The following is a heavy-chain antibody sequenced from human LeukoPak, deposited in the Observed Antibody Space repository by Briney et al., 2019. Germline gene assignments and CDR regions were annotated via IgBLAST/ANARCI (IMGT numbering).Heavy chain of an antibody. D-gene: IGHD1-14*01. CDR1: GYSFTNYW. CDR3: AKSSGNNPLDY. V-gene: IGHV5-10-1*01. Sequence: PGGSLRLSCKGSGYSFTNYWINWVRQMPGKGLEWMGRIDPSDSYTNNSPSFQGHVTISTDKSINTAYVQWSSLKASDTAMYYCAKSSGNNPLDYWGQGSLVTVSS. J-gene: IGHJ4*02. CDR2: IDPSDSYT.